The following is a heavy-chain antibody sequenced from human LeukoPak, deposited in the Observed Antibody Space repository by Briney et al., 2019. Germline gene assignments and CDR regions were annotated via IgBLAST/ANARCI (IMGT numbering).Heavy chain of an antibody. CDR3: AKSANTVTRGVEGKSFLDY. D-gene: IGHD4-11*01. J-gene: IGHJ4*02. CDR2: ISWNSGSI. CDR1: GFTFDDYA. V-gene: IGHV3-9*01. Sequence: GRSLRLSCAASGFTFDDYAMHWVRQAPGKGLEWVSGISWNSGSIGYADSVKGRFTISRDNAKNSLYLQMNSLRAEDTALYYCAKSANTVTRGVEGKSFLDYWGQGTLVTVSS.